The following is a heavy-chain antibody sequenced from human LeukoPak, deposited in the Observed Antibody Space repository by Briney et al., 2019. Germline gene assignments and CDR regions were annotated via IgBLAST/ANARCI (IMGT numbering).Heavy chain of an antibody. D-gene: IGHD3-10*01. CDR2: IYYSGST. CDR3: ARSYYYGSGRLYYYYYYMDV. CDR1: GGSISGSSYY. Sequence: PSETLSLTCTVSGGSISGSSYYWGWIRQPPGKGLEWIGSIYYSGSTYYNPSLKSRVTISVDTSKNQFSLKLSSVTAADTAVYYCARSYYYGSGRLYYYYYYMDVWGKGTTVTISS. J-gene: IGHJ6*03. V-gene: IGHV4-39*01.